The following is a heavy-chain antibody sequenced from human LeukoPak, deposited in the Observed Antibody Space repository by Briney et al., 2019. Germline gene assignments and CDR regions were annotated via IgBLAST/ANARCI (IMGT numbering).Heavy chain of an antibody. CDR2: FDPEDGGT. Sequence: GASVKVSCKVSGYTLTELSMHWVRQAPGKGLEWMGGFDPEDGGTIYAQKFQGRVTMTEDTSTDTAYMELSSLRSEDTAVYYCTLALSFGSNWFDPWGQGTLVTVSS. D-gene: IGHD3-3*02. CDR3: TLALSFGSNWFDP. J-gene: IGHJ5*02. CDR1: GYTLTELS. V-gene: IGHV1-24*01.